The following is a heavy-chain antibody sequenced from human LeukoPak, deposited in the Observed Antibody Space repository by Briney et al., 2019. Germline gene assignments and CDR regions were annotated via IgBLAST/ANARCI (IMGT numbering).Heavy chain of an antibody. D-gene: IGHD3-3*01. J-gene: IGHJ4*02. V-gene: IGHV4-59*01. CDR3: ASYDFWSGYPY. Sequence: PSETLSLTCTVSGGSISSYYWSWIRQPPGKGLEWIGYIYYSGGTNYNPSLKSRVTISVDTSKNQFSLKLSSVTAADTAVYYCASYDFWSGYPYWGQGTLVTVSS. CDR1: GGSISSYY. CDR2: IYYSGGT.